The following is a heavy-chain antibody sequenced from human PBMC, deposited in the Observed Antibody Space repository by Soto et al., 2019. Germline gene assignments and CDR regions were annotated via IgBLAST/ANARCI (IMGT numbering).Heavy chain of an antibody. J-gene: IGHJ6*02. CDR3: ARVTYYDFWSGYPNYYGMDV. D-gene: IGHD3-3*01. Sequence: QVQLVQSGAEVKKPGASVKVSCKAPGYTFTSYGISWVRQAPGQGLEWMGWISAYNGNTNYAQKLQGRVTMTTDTSTSTAYMELRSLRSDDTAVYYCARVTYYDFWSGYPNYYGMDVWGQGTTVTVSS. CDR2: ISAYNGNT. V-gene: IGHV1-18*01. CDR1: GYTFTSYG.